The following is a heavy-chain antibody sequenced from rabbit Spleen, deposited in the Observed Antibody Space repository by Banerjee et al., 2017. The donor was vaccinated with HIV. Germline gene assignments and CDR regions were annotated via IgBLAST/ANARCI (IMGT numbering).Heavy chain of an antibody. CDR2: INTVTGKT. CDR3: ARDLVAVIGWNFNL. D-gene: IGHD1-1*01. J-gene: IGHJ4*01. Sequence: QSFEASGGDLVKPGASLTLTCTASGLSFSNKAAMGWVGQAPGKGLEWIACINTVTGKTVYASWAKGRFIMSRTSSTTVTLQMTSLTAADTATYFCARDLVAVIGWNFNLWGPCTLVTVS. CDR1: GLSFSNKAA. V-gene: IGHV1S40*01.